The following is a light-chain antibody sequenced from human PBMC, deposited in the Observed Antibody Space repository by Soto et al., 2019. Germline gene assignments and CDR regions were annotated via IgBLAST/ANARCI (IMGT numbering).Light chain of an antibody. CDR1: SSDVGSYDL. Sequence: QSVLTQPASVSGFPGQSITISCTVTSSDVGSYDLVSWYQHHPGSAPKLMIYEGTERPSGISNRLSGSKSGNTASLTISGLQAEDEADYYCCSYAGSNTYVIFGGGTKVTVL. V-gene: IGLV2-23*01. CDR3: CSYAGSNTYVI. J-gene: IGLJ2*01. CDR2: EGT.